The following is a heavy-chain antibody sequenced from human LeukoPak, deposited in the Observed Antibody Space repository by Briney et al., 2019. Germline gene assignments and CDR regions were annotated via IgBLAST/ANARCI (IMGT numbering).Heavy chain of an antibody. D-gene: IGHD3-3*01. Sequence: ASVKVSCKASGYTFTSYGISWVRQAPGQGLEWMGWISAYNGKTNYAQKLQGRVTMTTDTSTSTAYMELRSLRSDDTAVYYCAREGPNAYYDFWSGYYHYYYYMDVWGKGTTVTVSS. CDR2: ISAYNGKT. CDR1: GYTFTSYG. J-gene: IGHJ6*03. V-gene: IGHV1-18*01. CDR3: AREGPNAYYDFWSGYYHYYYYMDV.